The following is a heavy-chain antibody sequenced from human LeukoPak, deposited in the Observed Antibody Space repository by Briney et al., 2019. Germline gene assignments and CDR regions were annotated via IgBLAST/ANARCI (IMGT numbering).Heavy chain of an antibody. CDR3: ARTRSSNWYYDMDV. V-gene: IGHV3-72*01. CDR1: GFTFSDHY. D-gene: IGHD6-13*01. J-gene: IGHJ6*02. Sequence: PGWSLRLSCVVSGFTFSDHYMDWVRQAPGKGLEWVGRSRNKAERYTTEYAASVRGRFTVSRDDSQSSLYLQMNSLKSEDTAVYYCARTRSSNWYYDMDVWGQGTTVTVSS. CDR2: SRNKAERYTT.